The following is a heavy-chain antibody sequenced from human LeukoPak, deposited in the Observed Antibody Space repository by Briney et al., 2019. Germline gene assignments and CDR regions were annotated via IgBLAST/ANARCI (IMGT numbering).Heavy chain of an antibody. Sequence: SETLSLTCTVSGGSISSSSYYWGWIRQPPGKGLEWIGSIYYSGSTYYNPSPKSRVTISVDTSKNQFSLKLSSVTAADTAVYYCARDHFGQWVTGRQEPNDAFDIWGQGTMVTVSS. CDR3: ARDHFGQWVTGRQEPNDAFDI. CDR2: IYYSGST. J-gene: IGHJ3*02. V-gene: IGHV4-39*07. CDR1: GGSISSSSYY. D-gene: IGHD1-14*01.